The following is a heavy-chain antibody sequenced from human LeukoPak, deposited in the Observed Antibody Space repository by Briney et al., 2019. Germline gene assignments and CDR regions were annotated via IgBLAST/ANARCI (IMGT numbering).Heavy chain of an antibody. Sequence: PGGSLRLSCAASGFTFSDYLMDWVRQAPGKGLEWVGRIRRKDKSYTTQYAPSVEGRFTISRDDSKSSLYLQMNSLYCSRDGSSSDWSAFDIWGQGTMVTVSS. J-gene: IGHJ3*02. D-gene: IGHD5-24*01. CDR2: IRRKDKSYTT. V-gene: IGHV3-72*01. CDR3: WSAFDI. CDR1: GFTFSDYL.